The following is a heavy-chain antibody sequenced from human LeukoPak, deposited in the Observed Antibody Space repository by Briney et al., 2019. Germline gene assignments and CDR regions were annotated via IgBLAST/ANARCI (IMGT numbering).Heavy chain of an antibody. V-gene: IGHV4-39*01. CDR3: ARHGHYYDSSGYYYEGLYAFDI. CDR1: GGSISISSYY. J-gene: IGHJ3*02. D-gene: IGHD3-22*01. Sequence: PSETLSLTCTVSGGSISISSYYWGWIRQPPGNGLEWIGSIYYSVSTYYNPSLKSRVTISVDTSKNQFSLKLGSVTAADTAVYYCARHGHYYDSSGYYYEGLYAFDIWGQGTMVTVSS. CDR2: IYYSVST.